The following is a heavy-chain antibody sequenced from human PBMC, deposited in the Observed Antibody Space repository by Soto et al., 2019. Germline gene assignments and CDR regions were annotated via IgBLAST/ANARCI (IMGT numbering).Heavy chain of an antibody. D-gene: IGHD2-8*01. V-gene: IGHV3-53*04. J-gene: IGHJ6*03. CDR1: GFTVSSNY. CDR2: IYSGGST. CDR3: ATLTADYYYYYYMDV. Sequence: PGGSLRLSCAAAGFTVSSNYMSWVRQAPGKGLEWVSVIYSGGSTYYADSVKGRFTTSRHNSKNTLYLQMNSLRAEDTAVYYCATLTADYYYYYYMDVWGKGTTVTVSS.